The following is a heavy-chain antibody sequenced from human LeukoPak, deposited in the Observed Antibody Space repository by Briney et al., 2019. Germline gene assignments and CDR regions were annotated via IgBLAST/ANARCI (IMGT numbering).Heavy chain of an antibody. J-gene: IGHJ5*02. V-gene: IGHV4-61*02. CDR2: IYTSGST. CDR1: GGSISSGSYY. CDR3: ARDRLTLEWLFDP. D-gene: IGHD3-3*01. Sequence: SETLSLTCTVSGGSISSGSYYWSWIRQPAGKGLEWIGRIYTSGSTNYNPSLKSRVTISVDTSKNQFSLKLSSVTAADTAVYYCARDRLTLEWLFDPWGQGTLVTVSS.